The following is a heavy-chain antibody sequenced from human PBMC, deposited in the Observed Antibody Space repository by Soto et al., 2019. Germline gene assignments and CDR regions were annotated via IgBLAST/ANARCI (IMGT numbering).Heavy chain of an antibody. D-gene: IGHD3-10*01. V-gene: IGHV4-34*01. CDR2: INHSGST. CDR3: ARGGLIQGVLYY. J-gene: IGHJ4*02. CDR1: DGSSNNYY. Sequence: QVQLQQWGAGLLKPSETLSLTCAVYDGSSNNYYWSWIRQPPGKGLEWIGEINHSGSTNYNASLKSRVTISEDTSKKQFSLELRFVTAADTAVYYCARGGLIQGVLYYWGQGTLVTVSS.